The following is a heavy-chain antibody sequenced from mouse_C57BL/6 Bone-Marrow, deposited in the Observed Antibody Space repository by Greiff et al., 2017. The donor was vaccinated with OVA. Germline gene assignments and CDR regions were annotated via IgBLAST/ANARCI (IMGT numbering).Heavy chain of an antibody. D-gene: IGHD1-1*01. V-gene: IGHV14-4*01. Sequence: VQLKQSGAELVRPGASVKLSCTASGFNIKDDYMHWVKQRPEQGLEWIGWIDPENGDTEYASKFQGKATITADTSSNTAYLQLSSLTSEDTAVYYCTTPYYYGRGYWGQGTTLTVSS. J-gene: IGHJ2*01. CDR2: IDPENGDT. CDR1: GFNIKDDY. CDR3: TTPYYYGRGY.